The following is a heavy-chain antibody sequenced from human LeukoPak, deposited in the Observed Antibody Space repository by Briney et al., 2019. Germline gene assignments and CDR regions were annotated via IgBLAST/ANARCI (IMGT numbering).Heavy chain of an antibody. CDR3: AKGSDFWSGYYNDY. J-gene: IGHJ4*02. V-gene: IGHV3-23*01. Sequence: GGSLRLSCAASGFTFSNYAISWVRQAPGKGLEWVSTISGHGFLTYYVDSVRGRFTISRDNSKNTLYLQMNSLTAEDTAVYYCAKGSDFWSGYYNDYWGQGTLVTVSS. CDR2: ISGHGFLT. CDR1: GFTFSNYA. D-gene: IGHD3-3*01.